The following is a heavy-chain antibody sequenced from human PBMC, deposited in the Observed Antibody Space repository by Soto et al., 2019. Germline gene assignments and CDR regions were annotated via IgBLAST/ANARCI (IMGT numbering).Heavy chain of an antibody. CDR1: GFTFSSYW. CDR3: ASDSGWYRPDH. D-gene: IGHD6-19*01. Sequence: EVQLVESGGGLVQPGGSLRLSCAAPGFTFSSYWMHWVRQVPGKGLVWVSCINSDGSNTRYADFVKGRFTISRDNAKNRLNLQMNSLGAEHTAVYYCASDSGWYRPDHWGQGTLVTVSS. J-gene: IGHJ4*02. V-gene: IGHV3-74*01. CDR2: INSDGSNT.